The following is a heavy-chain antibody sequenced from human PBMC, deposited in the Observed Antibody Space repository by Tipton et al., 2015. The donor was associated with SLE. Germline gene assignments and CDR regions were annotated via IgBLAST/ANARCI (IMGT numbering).Heavy chain of an antibody. CDR3: TRVPRYNWNYIAD. Sequence: TLSLTCTVSGGSIRSSRHFWGWIRQPPGKGLEWIGVLYYSGNTYYNPSLKSPVTLSIDTSKNQFSLKLRSVTAADTAVYHCTRVPRYNWNYIADWGQGTLGSVSS. V-gene: IGHV4-39*07. CDR1: GGSIRSSRHF. J-gene: IGHJ4*02. D-gene: IGHD1-7*01. CDR2: LYYSGNT.